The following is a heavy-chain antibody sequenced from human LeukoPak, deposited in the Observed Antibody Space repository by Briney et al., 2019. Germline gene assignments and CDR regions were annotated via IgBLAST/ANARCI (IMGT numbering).Heavy chain of an antibody. CDR3: ARVHSGSWSYYYYYMDV. J-gene: IGHJ6*03. CDR1: GFTFSSYA. Sequence: PGGSLRLSCAASGFTFSSYAMHWVRQAPGKGLEWVGRTRNKANSYTTEYAASVKGRFTISRGDSKNSLYLQMNSLKTEDTAVYYCARVHSGSWSYYYYYMDVWGKGTTVTVSS. D-gene: IGHD1-26*01. CDR2: TRNKANSYTT. V-gene: IGHV3-72*01.